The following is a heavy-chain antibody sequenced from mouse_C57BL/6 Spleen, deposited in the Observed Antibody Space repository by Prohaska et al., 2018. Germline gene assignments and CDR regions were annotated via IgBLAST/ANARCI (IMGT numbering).Heavy chain of an antibody. V-gene: IGHV6-3*01. J-gene: IGHJ2*01. CDR3: PAPAGSSDY. CDR2: IRLKSDNYAT. Sequence: EVKLEESGGGLVQPGGSMKLSCVASGFTFSNYWMNCVRQSPKKGLEWVGQIRLKSDNYATHYAESVKGRFTISRDDSKISVYLQMNNLRAEDTGIYYWPAPAGSSDYWGQGTTLTVSS. D-gene: IGHD1-3*01. CDR1: GFTFSNYW.